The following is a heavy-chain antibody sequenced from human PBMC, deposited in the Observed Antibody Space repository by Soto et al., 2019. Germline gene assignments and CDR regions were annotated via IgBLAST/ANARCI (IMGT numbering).Heavy chain of an antibody. CDR1: GGSISSSSYY. D-gene: IGHD3-10*01. CDR2: IYYSGST. V-gene: IGHV4-39*01. Sequence: SETLSLTCTVSGGSISSSSYYWGWIHQPPGKGLEWIGSIYYSGSTYYNPSLKSRVTISVDTSKNQFSLKLSSVTAADTAVYYCARLVGRITMVRGVIMWYFDYWGQGTLVTVSS. J-gene: IGHJ4*02. CDR3: ARLVGRITMVRGVIMWYFDY.